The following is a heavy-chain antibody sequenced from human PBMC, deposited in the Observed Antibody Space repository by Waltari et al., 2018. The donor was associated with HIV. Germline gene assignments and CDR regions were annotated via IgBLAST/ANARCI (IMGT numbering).Heavy chain of an antibody. CDR3: ARALLPGTKLYCGMDV. Sequence: EVKSVQAGGGLVQPGGALRLPCAASRFNFTSYWMTWVRQAPGKGLEWVANIKHDGGVKYYVDSVKGRFTFSRDNAKNALYLQMNSLRVEDTALYYCARALLPGTKLYCGMDVWGQGTTVTVSS. CDR2: IKHDGGVK. D-gene: IGHD2-8*01. CDR1: RFNFTSYW. V-gene: IGHV3-7*04. J-gene: IGHJ6*02.